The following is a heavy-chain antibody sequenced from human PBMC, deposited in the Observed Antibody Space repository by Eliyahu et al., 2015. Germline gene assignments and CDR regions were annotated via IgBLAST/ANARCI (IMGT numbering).Heavy chain of an antibody. D-gene: IGHD3-16*01. CDR3: AKGGGTPAEYFQY. CDR2: ISGSGVNT. J-gene: IGHJ1*01. Sequence: EVQLLESGGGLVQPGGSLRLSCXAXXFTFSTCALGWXRQAPGXGLEWVSAISGSGVNTYXADSVKGRFTISRDNSKNTLYLQMNSLRVEDTAVYYCAKGGGTPAEYFQYWGQGTLVTVSS. CDR1: XFTFSTCA. V-gene: IGHV3-23*01.